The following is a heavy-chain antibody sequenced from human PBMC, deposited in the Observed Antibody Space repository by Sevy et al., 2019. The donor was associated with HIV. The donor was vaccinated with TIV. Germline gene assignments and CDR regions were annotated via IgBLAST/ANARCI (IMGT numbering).Heavy chain of an antibody. Sequence: GGSLRLSCAASGFTFSTYAVSWVRQAPGKGLEWVAALNGDRTYYAGSVKGRFTISRVNPKNTVYLQVNSRRVEDTALYYCVKEETAPYFDCWGQGTLVTVSS. CDR3: VKEETAPYFDC. CDR1: GFTFSTYA. V-gene: IGHV3-23*01. J-gene: IGHJ4*02. D-gene: IGHD2-21*02. CDR2: LNGDRT.